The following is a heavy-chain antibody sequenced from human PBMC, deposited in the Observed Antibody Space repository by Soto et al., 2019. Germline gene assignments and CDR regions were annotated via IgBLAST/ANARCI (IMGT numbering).Heavy chain of an antibody. J-gene: IGHJ2*01. Sequence: QVQLQESGPGLVKPSETLSLTCTVSGGSISSLYWSWIRQPPGKGLVWIGYIYYSGSTRYNPSLKSRVTISVDTSKNQFSLKLSSVTAADTAVYYCARLEDCSSGSCSYWFFDLWGRGTQVTVSS. CDR1: GGSISSLY. CDR2: IYYSGST. CDR3: ARLEDCSSGSCSYWFFDL. D-gene: IGHD2-15*01. V-gene: IGHV4-59*08.